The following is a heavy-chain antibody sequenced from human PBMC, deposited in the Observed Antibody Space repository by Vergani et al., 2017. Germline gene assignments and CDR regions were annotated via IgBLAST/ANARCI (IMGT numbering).Heavy chain of an antibody. CDR1: GGSFSGYY. J-gene: IGHJ6*02. Sequence: QVQLQESGPGLLKPSETLSLTCAVYGGSFSGYYWGWIRQPPGKGLEWIGSIYYSGSTYYNPSLKSRVTISVDTSKNQFSLKLSSVTAADTAVYYCARDGDHYYGMDVWGQGTTVTVSS. CDR2: IYYSGST. V-gene: IGHV4-39*07. D-gene: IGHD4-17*01. CDR3: ARDGDHYYGMDV.